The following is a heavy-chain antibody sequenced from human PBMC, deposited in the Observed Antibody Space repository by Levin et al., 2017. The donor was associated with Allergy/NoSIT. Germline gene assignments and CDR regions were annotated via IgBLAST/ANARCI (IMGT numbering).Heavy chain of an antibody. D-gene: IGHD5-12*01. V-gene: IGHV3-11*03. CDR3: ARSRSGYDSFDY. J-gene: IGHJ4*02. CDR2: ISSSSSYT. Sequence: GESLKISCAASGFTFSDYYMSWIRQAPGKGLEWISYISSSSSYTNYADSVKGRFTISRDNAKNSLYLQMNSLRAEDTAVYFCARSRSGYDSFDYWGQGTLVTVSS. CDR1: GFTFSDYY.